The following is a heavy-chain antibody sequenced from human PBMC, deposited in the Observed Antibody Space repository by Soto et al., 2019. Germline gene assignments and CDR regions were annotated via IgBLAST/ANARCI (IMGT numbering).Heavy chain of an antibody. CDR1: GFTFSNYW. D-gene: IGHD3-16*01. Sequence: EVQLVESGGGLVQPGGSLRLSCAASGFTFSNYWMHWVRQAPGKGLVWVSRINSDGSFTTYADSVKGRFTISRDNTKNTLFLQMHSLTVEDSAVYYCAGGGGSYCPFDIWGQGTRVTVSS. CDR3: AGGGGSYCPFDI. V-gene: IGHV3-74*01. CDR2: INSDGSFT. J-gene: IGHJ3*02.